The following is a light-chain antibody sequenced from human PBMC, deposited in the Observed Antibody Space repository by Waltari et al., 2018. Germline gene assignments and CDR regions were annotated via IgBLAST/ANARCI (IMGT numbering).Light chain of an antibody. Sequence: QSALTQPASVSGSPGQSITISCTGTSSDVGGYHYVSWYQQHPGKAPKLMIYEVSDRPSGVSTRFSGSKSGNTASLTISGLQAEDEADYYCSSYTSGSTTFVFGTGTKVTVL. CDR3: SSYTSGSTTFV. V-gene: IGLV2-14*01. CDR2: EVS. J-gene: IGLJ1*01. CDR1: SSDVGGYHY.